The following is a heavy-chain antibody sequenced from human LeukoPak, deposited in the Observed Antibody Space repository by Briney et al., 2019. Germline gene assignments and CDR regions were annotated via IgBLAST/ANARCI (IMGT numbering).Heavy chain of an antibody. Sequence: GGSLRLSCAASGFTFSSYAMSWVCQAPGKGLEWVSAISGSGGSTYYADSVKGRFTISRDNSKNTLYLQMNSLRAEDTAVYYCAKDAGSSFAKTDYFDYWGQGTLVTVSS. CDR2: ISGSGGST. J-gene: IGHJ4*02. CDR3: AKDAGSSFAKTDYFDY. CDR1: GFTFSSYA. V-gene: IGHV3-23*01. D-gene: IGHD6-6*01.